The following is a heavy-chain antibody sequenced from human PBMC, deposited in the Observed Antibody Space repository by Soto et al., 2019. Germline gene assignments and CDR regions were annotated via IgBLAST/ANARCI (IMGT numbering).Heavy chain of an antibody. CDR3: ARLLGYGDQNFYYFDY. J-gene: IGHJ4*02. CDR2: IYYSGST. CDR1: GGSISSYY. D-gene: IGHD4-17*01. Sequence: SETLSLTCTVSGGSISSYYWSWIRQPPGKGLEWIGYIYYSGSTNYNPSLKSRVTISVDTSKNQFSLKLSSVTAADTAVYYCARLLGYGDQNFYYFDYWGQGTLVTVSS. V-gene: IGHV4-59*08.